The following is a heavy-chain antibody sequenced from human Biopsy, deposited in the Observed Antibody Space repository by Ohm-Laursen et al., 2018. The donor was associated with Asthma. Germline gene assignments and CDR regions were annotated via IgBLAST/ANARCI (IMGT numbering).Heavy chain of an antibody. CDR2: ISVYNSNT. V-gene: IGHV1-18*01. CDR1: GYTFNSAG. J-gene: IGHJ6*02. CDR3: ARAVDYSHYYGIDV. Sequence: ASVKASCTTSGYTFNSAGITWVRQAPGQGLEWMGWISVYNSNTKVAQKLQDRVNMITDTSTSTAYMELRSLRSDDAAVYFCARAVDYSHYYGIDVWGQGTTVTVS. D-gene: IGHD3-10*01.